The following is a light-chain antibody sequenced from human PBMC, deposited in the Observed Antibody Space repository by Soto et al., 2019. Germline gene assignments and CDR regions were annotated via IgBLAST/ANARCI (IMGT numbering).Light chain of an antibody. Sequence: QSVLTQPPSVSAAPGQKVTISCSGSNSNIGNNYVSWYQQLPGTAPKLLIYDNNQRPSGIPDRFSGSKSGTSATLGITGLQTGDEADYYCGTWDSSLSVDVFGTGTKVTVL. CDR2: DNN. CDR1: NSNIGNNY. V-gene: IGLV1-51*01. J-gene: IGLJ1*01. CDR3: GTWDSSLSVDV.